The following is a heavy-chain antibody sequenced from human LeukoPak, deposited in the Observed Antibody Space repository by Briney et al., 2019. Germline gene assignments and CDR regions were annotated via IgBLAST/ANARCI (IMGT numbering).Heavy chain of an antibody. V-gene: IGHV4-39*07. Sequence: KPSETLSLTCTVSGGSISSSSYYWGWIRQPPRKGLEWIGSIYYSGSTYYNPSLKSRVTISVDTSKNQFSLKLSSVTAADTAVYYCARNRGDSYGYARLDAFDIWGQGTMVTVSS. J-gene: IGHJ3*02. CDR2: IYYSGST. CDR1: GGSISSSSYY. D-gene: IGHD5-18*01. CDR3: ARNRGDSYGYARLDAFDI.